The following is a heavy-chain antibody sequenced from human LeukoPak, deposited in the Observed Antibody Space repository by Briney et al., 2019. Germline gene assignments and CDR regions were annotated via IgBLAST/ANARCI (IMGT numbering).Heavy chain of an antibody. CDR1: GFTFSSDW. V-gene: IGHV3-74*01. CDR2: SNRDGSST. J-gene: IGHJ6*02. Sequence: GGSLRLSCAASGFTFSSDWMHWVRQAPGKGLVWVARSNRDGSSTSYADSVQGRFTISRDNARNTLYLQMNSLTAEDTAVYYCARAPCSSRNCYDLSGMDVWGQGTTVTVSS. CDR3: ARAPCSSRNCYDLSGMDV. D-gene: IGHD2-2*01.